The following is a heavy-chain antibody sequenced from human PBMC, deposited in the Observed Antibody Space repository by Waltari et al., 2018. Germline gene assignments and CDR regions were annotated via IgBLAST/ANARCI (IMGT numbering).Heavy chain of an antibody. J-gene: IGHJ6*02. CDR3: ARVTYYYDSSGYTLYGMDV. D-gene: IGHD3-22*01. CDR1: GGSISSSSYY. CDR2: IYYSGST. V-gene: IGHV4-39*07. Sequence: QLQLQESGPGLVKPSETLSLTCTVSGGSISSSSYYWGWIRQPPGKGLEWIGSIYYSGSTYYNPSLKSRVTISVDTSKIQFSLKLSSVTAADTAVYYCARVTYYYDSSGYTLYGMDVWGQGTTVTVSS.